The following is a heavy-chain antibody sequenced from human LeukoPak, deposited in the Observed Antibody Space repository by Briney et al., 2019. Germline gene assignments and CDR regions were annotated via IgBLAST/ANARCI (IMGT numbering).Heavy chain of an antibody. Sequence: SETLSLTCAVSGDSITSTNWWTWVRQPPGKGLEWIGEIYHSGSTNYNPSLKSRVTISLDRSRNQFSLRLNSVTAADTAVYYCARGGNSAWYFDYWGQGTLVTGSS. D-gene: IGHD6-19*01. V-gene: IGHV4-4*02. CDR3: ARGGNSAWYFDY. CDR2: IYHSGST. J-gene: IGHJ4*02. CDR1: GDSITSTNW.